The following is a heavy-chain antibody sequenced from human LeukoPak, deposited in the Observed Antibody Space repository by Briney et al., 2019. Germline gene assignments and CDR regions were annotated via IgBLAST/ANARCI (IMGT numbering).Heavy chain of an antibody. V-gene: IGHV3-30*02. J-gene: IGHJ4*02. CDR2: IRYDGTNK. CDR1: GFTFRSYG. CDR3: AKDGRSGSYYNDRVDY. D-gene: IGHD3-10*01. Sequence: GGSLRLSCAASGFTFRSYGMHWVRQAPGKGLEWVAFIRYDGTNKYYADSVKGRFTISRDNSKNTLYLRMNSLTAEDTAVYYCAKDGRSGSYYNDRVDYWGQGTLVAVSS.